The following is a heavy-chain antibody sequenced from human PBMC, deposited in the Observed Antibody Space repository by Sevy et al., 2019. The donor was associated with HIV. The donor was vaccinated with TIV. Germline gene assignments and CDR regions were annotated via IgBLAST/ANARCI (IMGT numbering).Heavy chain of an antibody. D-gene: IGHD4-4*01. CDR3: ARHPCSDYRNWYIDL. CDR2: IYYSGST. V-gene: IGHV4-39*01. Sequence: SESLSLTCTVSGGSISSSSYYWGWIRQPPGKGLEWIGSIYYSGSTYYNPSLKSRVTISVDTSKNQFSLKLRSVTAADTAVYYCARHPCSDYRNWYIDLWGRGTLVTVSS. J-gene: IGHJ2*01. CDR1: GGSISSSSYY.